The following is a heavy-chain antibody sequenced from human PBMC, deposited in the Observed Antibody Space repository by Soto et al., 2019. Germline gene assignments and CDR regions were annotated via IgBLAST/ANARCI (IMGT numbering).Heavy chain of an antibody. V-gene: IGHV3-23*01. CDR3: AKDGGGIGYPVFDL. D-gene: IGHD3-22*01. CDR2: IRGSGGDT. CDR1: GLTFGTYA. Sequence: EVQLLESGGGLVQPGGSLRLSCAASGLTFGTYAMGWVRQAPGKGLEWVSLIRGSGGDTYYADSVEGRLTISRDKSKNMLYLQMDSLRAEDTALYYCAKDGGGIGYPVFDLWGQGTLVTVSS. J-gene: IGHJ3*01.